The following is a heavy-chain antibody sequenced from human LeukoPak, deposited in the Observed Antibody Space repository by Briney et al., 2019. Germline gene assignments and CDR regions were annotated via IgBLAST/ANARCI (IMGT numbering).Heavy chain of an antibody. CDR2: VSLSGLT. CDR3: SRENGAFSPFGY. D-gene: IGHD2-8*01. V-gene: IGHV4-4*02. J-gene: IGHJ4*02. Sequence: SGTLSLTCGASGGSITSTNWWSWARQPPGQGLEWIGEVSLSGLTNYNPSLSSRVIMALDTSKNHLSLNLASVTAADTAVYYCSRENGAFSPFGYWGQGTLVTVPS. CDR1: GGSITSTNW.